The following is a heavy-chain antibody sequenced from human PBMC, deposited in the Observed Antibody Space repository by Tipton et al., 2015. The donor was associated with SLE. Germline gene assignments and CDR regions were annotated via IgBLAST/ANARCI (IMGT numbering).Heavy chain of an antibody. J-gene: IGHJ4*02. D-gene: IGHD1-26*01. V-gene: IGHV4-39*07. CDR1: GGSISSSSYY. CDR2: IYYSGST. CDR3: AREADSGSYRPIDY. Sequence: TLSLTCTVSGGSISSSSYYWGWIRQPPGKGLEWIGSIYYSGSTYYNPSLKSRVTISVDTSKNQFSLKLSSVTAADTAVYYCAREADSGSYRPIDYWGQATLATVSS.